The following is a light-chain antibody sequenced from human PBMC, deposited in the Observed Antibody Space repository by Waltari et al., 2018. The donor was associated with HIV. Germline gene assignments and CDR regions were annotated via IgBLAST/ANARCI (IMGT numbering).Light chain of an antibody. Sequence: NFMLTQPHSVSESPGKTVPISCTRGSGSIASNYVQWYQQRPGSAPPTVIYEYNQRPSGLPDRFSGSIDSSSNSASLTISGLKTEDEADYYCQSYDSSNHWVFGGGTKLTVL. CDR2: EYN. J-gene: IGLJ3*02. CDR3: QSYDSSNHWV. V-gene: IGLV6-57*04. CDR1: SGSIASNY.